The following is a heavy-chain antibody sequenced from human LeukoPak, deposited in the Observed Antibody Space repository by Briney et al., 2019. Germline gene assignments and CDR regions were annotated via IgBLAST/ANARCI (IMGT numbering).Heavy chain of an antibody. CDR3: ARDWTPAFGYCSSTSCYFWFDP. V-gene: IGHV1-69*13. CDR1: GGTFSSYA. J-gene: IGHJ5*02. Sequence: SVKVSCEASGGTFSSYAISWVRQAPGQGLEWMGGIIPIFGTANYAQKFQGRVTITADESTSTAYMELSSLRSEDTAVYYCARDWTPAFGYCSSTSCYFWFDPWGQGTLVTVPS. CDR2: IIPIFGTA. D-gene: IGHD2-2*03.